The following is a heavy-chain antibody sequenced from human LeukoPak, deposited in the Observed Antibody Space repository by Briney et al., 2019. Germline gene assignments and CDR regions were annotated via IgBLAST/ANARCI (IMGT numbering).Heavy chain of an antibody. CDR2: INSDGSST. D-gene: IGHD6-13*01. Sequence: GGSLRLSCAASGFTFSSYWMHWVRQAPGKGLVWVSRINSDGSSTSYADSVKGRFTISRDNAKNSLYLQMNSLRAEDTAVYYCAVTYSSSWYNWFDPWGQGTLVTVSS. J-gene: IGHJ5*02. CDR1: GFTFSSYW. CDR3: AVTYSSSWYNWFDP. V-gene: IGHV3-74*01.